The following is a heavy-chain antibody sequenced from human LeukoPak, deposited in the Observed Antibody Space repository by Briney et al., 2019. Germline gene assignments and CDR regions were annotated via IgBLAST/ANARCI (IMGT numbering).Heavy chain of an antibody. Sequence: GGSLRLSCAASGFTFSSYSMNWVRQAPGKGLEWVSSISSSSSYIYYADSVKGRFTISRDNAKNSLYLQMNSLRAEDTAVYYCARDSVIMIVGGLDYWGQGTLVTVSS. V-gene: IGHV3-21*01. CDR2: ISSSSSYI. J-gene: IGHJ4*02. D-gene: IGHD3-22*01. CDR3: ARDSVIMIVGGLDY. CDR1: GFTFSSYS.